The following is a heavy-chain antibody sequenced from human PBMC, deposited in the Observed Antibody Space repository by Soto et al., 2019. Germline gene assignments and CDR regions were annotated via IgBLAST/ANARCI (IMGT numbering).Heavy chain of an antibody. V-gene: IGHV1-18*01. J-gene: IGHJ3*01. CDR2: ISAHTGSS. Sequence: QVQLVQSGAEVKKPGASVKVSCKASGYTFTSSGMSWVRQAPGQGLEWMGWISAHTGSSEYAQRIQGRVTMTTYRSTSTAYMELRSLRSDDTAVYYCARAFFYQGSDSRGYSFDAFDFWGPGTLVTVSS. D-gene: IGHD3-22*01. CDR1: GYTFTSSG. CDR3: ARAFFYQGSDSRGYSFDAFDF.